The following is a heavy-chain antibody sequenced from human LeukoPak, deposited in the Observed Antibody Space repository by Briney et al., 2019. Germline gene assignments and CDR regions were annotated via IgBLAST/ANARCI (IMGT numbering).Heavy chain of an antibody. V-gene: IGHV1-69*01. Sequence: ASVKVSCKASGGTFSSYAISWVRQAPGQGLEWMGGIIPIFGTAKYAQKFQGRVTITADESTSTAYMELNSLRSEDTAVYYCATTYYYDRWGRAFDIWGQGTMVTVSS. CDR3: ATTYYYDRWGRAFDI. D-gene: IGHD3-22*01. CDR2: IIPIFGTA. J-gene: IGHJ3*02. CDR1: GGTFSSYA.